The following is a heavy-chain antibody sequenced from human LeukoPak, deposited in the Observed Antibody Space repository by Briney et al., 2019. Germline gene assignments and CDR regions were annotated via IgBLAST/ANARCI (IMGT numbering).Heavy chain of an antibody. J-gene: IGHJ6*03. CDR2: ISGSGGST. D-gene: IGHD5-18*01. Sequence: GGSLRLSCAASGFTFSSYGMRWVRQAPGKGLEWVSAISGSGGSTYYADSVKGRFTISRDNSKNTLYLQMHSLRAEDTAVYYCAKKPRGYSYGFYYYYYMDVWGKGTTVTVSS. CDR3: AKKPRGYSYGFYYYYYMDV. V-gene: IGHV3-23*01. CDR1: GFTFSSYG.